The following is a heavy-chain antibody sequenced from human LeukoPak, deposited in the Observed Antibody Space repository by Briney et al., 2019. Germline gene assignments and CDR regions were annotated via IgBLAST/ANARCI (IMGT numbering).Heavy chain of an antibody. D-gene: IGHD5-18*01. V-gene: IGHV3-30*18. Sequence: GGSLRLSCAASGFTFNGYGMHWVRQAPGKGLEWVAVISYDGPNKYYADSVKGRFTISRDDSKSTLYLQMNSLRPEDTAVYYCAKEKLPSGYSFLTDYWGQGTLATVSS. CDR1: GFTFNGYG. J-gene: IGHJ4*02. CDR2: ISYDGPNK. CDR3: AKEKLPSGYSFLTDY.